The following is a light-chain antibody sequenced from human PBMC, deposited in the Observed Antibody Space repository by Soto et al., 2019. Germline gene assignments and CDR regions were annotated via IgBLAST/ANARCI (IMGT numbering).Light chain of an antibody. CDR1: QAISSN. V-gene: IGKV3-15*01. Sequence: DIVLTQSPGTLSLSPGERATLSCRSNQAISSNLAWDQQKPGQAPSLLIYGASTRATGIPARFSGSGSGTEFTLTISSLQSEDFAVYYCQQYNNWPPITFGQGTRLEIK. CDR3: QQYNNWPPIT. J-gene: IGKJ5*01. CDR2: GAS.